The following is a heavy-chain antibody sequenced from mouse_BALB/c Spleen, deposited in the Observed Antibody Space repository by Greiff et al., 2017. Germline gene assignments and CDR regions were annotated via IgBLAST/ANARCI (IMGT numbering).Heavy chain of an antibody. V-gene: IGHV5-6-5*01. CDR3: ARDGYDVAWFAY. CDR2: ISSGGST. D-gene: IGHD2-2*01. Sequence: EVKVEESGGGLVKPGGSLKLSCAASGFTFSSYAMSWVRQTPEKRLEWVASISSGGSTYYPDSVKGRFTISRDNARNILYLQMSSLRSEDTAMYYCARDGYDVAWFAYWGQGTLVTVSA. CDR1: GFTFSSYA. J-gene: IGHJ3*01.